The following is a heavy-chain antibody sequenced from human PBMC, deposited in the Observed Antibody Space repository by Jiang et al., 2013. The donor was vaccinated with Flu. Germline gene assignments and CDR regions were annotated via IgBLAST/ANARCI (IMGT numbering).Heavy chain of an antibody. D-gene: IGHD2-15*01. Sequence: KPTQTLTLSCTFSGFSLTTSGVGVGWIRQPPGKALEWLALIYWNDDKRYSPSLKSRLTITKDTSKNQVVLTMTNMDPVDTATYYCAQFCYGDSCYNFDYWGQGTLVTVSS. CDR3: AQFCYGDSCYNFDY. CDR2: IYWNDDK. CDR1: GFSLTTSGVG. V-gene: IGHV2-5*01. J-gene: IGHJ4*02.